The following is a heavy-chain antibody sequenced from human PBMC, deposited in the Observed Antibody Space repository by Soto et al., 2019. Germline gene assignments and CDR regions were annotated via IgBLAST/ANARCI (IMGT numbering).Heavy chain of an antibody. CDR2: ISYDGNNK. J-gene: IGHJ6*02. CDR3: AISLRYSSGWYPTVYYYGMDV. CDR1: GFTFSSYG. Sequence: PGGSLRLSCAASGFTFSSYGMHWVRQAPGKGLEWVAVISYDGNNKYYADSVKGRFTISRDNSKNTLYLQMNSLRAEDTAVYYCAISLRYSSGWYPTVYYYGMDVWGQGTTVTVSS. D-gene: IGHD6-19*01. V-gene: IGHV3-30*03.